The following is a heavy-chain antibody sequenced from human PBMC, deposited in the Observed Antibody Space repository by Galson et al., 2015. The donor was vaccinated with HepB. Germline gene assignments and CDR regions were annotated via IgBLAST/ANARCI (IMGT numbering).Heavy chain of an antibody. D-gene: IGHD3-10*01. Sequence: ALRLSGAVSGVTCGDYARHWVRQGPGEGLEWVSGITWDSGSIGYADSVKGRFTISRDNAKNSLYLQMNSLRAEDTALYYCAKDKGTYYGSGRVSGMDVWGQGTTVTVSS. J-gene: IGHJ6*02. CDR1: GVTCGDYA. V-gene: IGHV3-9*01. CDR3: AKDKGTYYGSGRVSGMDV. CDR2: ITWDSGSI.